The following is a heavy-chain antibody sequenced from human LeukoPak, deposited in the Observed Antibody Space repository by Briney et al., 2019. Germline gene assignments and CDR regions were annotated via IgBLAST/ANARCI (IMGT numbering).Heavy chain of an antibody. CDR1: GGSFSGYY. D-gene: IGHD2-15*01. CDR3: ARERSVLHYYYGMDV. CDR2: INHSGST. Sequence: SETLSLTCAVYGGSFSGYYWSWIRQPPGKGLEWIGEINHSGSTNYNPSLKSRVTISVDTSKNQFSLKLSSVTAADTAVYYCARERSVLHYYYGMDVWGQGTTVTVSS. V-gene: IGHV4-34*01. J-gene: IGHJ6*02.